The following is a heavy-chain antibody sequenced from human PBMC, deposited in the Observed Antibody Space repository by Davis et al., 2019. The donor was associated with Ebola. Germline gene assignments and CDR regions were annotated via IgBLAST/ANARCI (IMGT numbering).Heavy chain of an antibody. CDR3: ARGTAAANIKYNWFDP. CDR1: GFTFSSYA. J-gene: IGHJ5*02. D-gene: IGHD6-13*01. Sequence: GESLKIPCAASGFTFSSYAMHRVRQAPGKGLEWVAVILYDGSNKYYADPVKGRFTISRDNSKNTLYLQMNSLRAEDTAVYYCARGTAAANIKYNWFDPWGQGTLVTVSS. V-gene: IGHV3-30-3*01. CDR2: ILYDGSNK.